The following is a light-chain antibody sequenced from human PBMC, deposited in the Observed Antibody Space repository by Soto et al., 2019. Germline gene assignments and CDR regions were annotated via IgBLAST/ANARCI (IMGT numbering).Light chain of an antibody. V-gene: IGKV1-9*01. J-gene: IGKJ5*01. CDR1: QGISSY. Sequence: IQFTQSPSSLSASVGDRVTITCRASQGISSYLAWYQQKPGKAPKLLIYAASTLQSGVPSRFSGSGSGTDFTLTISSLQPEDFATYYCQQLNSLITFGQGTRLEIK. CDR3: QQLNSLIT. CDR2: AAS.